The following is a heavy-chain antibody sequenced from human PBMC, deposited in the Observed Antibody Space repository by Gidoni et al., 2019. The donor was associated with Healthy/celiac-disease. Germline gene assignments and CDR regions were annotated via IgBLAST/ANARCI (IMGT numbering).Heavy chain of an antibody. V-gene: IGHV4-34*01. CDR2: INHSGST. Sequence: QVQLQQWGAGLLKPSETLSLTYAVYGGSFSGYSWRCIRQPPGKGLAWIGEINHSGSTNYNPSLKSRVTISVDTSKNQCALKLSSVTAADTAVYYCARGRMVTYSSSSLGWQLLTYYYYGMDVWGQGTTVTVSS. CDR1: GGSFSGYS. D-gene: IGHD6-6*01. J-gene: IGHJ6*02. CDR3: ARGRMVTYSSSSLGWQLLTYYYYGMDV.